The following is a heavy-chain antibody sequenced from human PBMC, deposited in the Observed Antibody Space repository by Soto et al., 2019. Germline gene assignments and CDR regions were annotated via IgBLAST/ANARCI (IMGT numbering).Heavy chain of an antibody. J-gene: IGHJ4*02. CDR1: GGSISSYY. Sequence: SETLSLTCTVSGGSISSYYWSWIRQPPGKGLEWIGYIYYSGSTNYNPSLTSRVTISVDTSKNQFSLKLSSVTAADTAVYYCARPRYRFGVYSFPSWAQGPLFPVPS. D-gene: IGHD5-18*01. CDR2: IYYSGST. CDR3: ARPRYRFGVYSFPS. V-gene: IGHV4-59*08.